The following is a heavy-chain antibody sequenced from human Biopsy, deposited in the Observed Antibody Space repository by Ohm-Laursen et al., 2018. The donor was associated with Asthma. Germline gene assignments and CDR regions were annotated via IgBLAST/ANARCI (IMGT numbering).Heavy chain of an antibody. V-gene: IGHV3-30*03. J-gene: IGHJ6*02. CDR1: GFTFSTYG. CDR2: IAWDGINS. CDR3: ARAGESDLVGGLDV. Sequence: SLRLSCTATGFTFSTYGMHWVRQAPGKGLEWVAFIAWDGINSYYADSVKGRFTISRDNSRNTLYLQKNSLRADDTAVYYCARAGESDLVGGLDVWGQGTTVIVS. D-gene: IGHD2-21*01.